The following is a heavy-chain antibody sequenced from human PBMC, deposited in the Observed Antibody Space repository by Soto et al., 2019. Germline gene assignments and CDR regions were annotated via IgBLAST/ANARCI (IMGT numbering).Heavy chain of an antibody. Sequence: QVQLVQSGAEVKKPGSSVKVSCKASGGTFSSYAISWVRQAPGQGLEWMGGIIPIFGTANYAQKFQGRVTITAGESTSTAYMELSRLRSEDTAVYYCASPGDSSSWYGAFDIWGQGTMVTVSS. CDR3: ASPGDSSSWYGAFDI. CDR2: IIPIFGTA. J-gene: IGHJ3*02. D-gene: IGHD6-13*01. V-gene: IGHV1-69*01. CDR1: GGTFSSYA.